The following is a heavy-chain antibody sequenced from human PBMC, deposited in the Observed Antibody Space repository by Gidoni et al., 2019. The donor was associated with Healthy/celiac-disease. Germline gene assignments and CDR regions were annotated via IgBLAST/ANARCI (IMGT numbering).Heavy chain of an antibody. CDR3: ARGPDVVPAAMSWFDP. D-gene: IGHD2-2*01. V-gene: IGHV4-39*01. CDR1: GGSISSSSYY. J-gene: IGHJ5*02. CDR2: IYYSGST. Sequence: QLQLQESGPGLVKPSETLSLTCTVSGGSISSSSYYWGWIRQPPGKGLEWIGSIYYSGSTYYNPSLKSRVTISVDASKNQFSLKLSSVTAADTAVYYCARGPDVVPAAMSWFDPWGQGTLVTVSS.